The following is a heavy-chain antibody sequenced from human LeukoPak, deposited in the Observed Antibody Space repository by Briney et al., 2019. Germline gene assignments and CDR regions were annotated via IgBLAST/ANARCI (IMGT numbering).Heavy chain of an antibody. CDR1: GYSFTSYG. CDR3: ASLFSSGPLGGP. J-gene: IGHJ5*02. Sequence: ASVKVSCKASGYSFTSYGISWVRQAPGQGLEWMGIINPSGGSTSYAQKFQGRVTMTRDTSTSTVYMELSSLRSEDTAVYYCASLFSSGPLGGPWGQGTLVTVSS. CDR2: INPSGGST. V-gene: IGHV1-46*01. D-gene: IGHD3-22*01.